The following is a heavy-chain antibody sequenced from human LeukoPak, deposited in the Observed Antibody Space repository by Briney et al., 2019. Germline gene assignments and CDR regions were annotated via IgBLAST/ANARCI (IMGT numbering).Heavy chain of an antibody. CDR3: ARDNRITMVRGVIGY. CDR1: GFTFSSYD. J-gene: IGHJ4*02. V-gene: IGHV3-30*03. Sequence: PGGSLRLSCAASGFTFSSYDMHWVRQTPGKGLEWVAAISYDGSNKYYADSVKGRFTISRDNSKNTLYLQMNSLRAEDTAVYYCARDNRITMVRGVIGYWGQGTLVTVSS. D-gene: IGHD3-10*01. CDR2: ISYDGSNK.